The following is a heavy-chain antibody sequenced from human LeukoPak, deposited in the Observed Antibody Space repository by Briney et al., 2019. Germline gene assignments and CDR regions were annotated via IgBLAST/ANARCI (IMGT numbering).Heavy chain of an antibody. Sequence: GGSLRLSCAASGFTFSSYGMHWVRQAPGKGLEWVAIISYDGGYISYADSVKGRHTISRDNSKNTLYLQLNSLSPEDTALYYCARDLRYCSGGTCYRTPGLDYWGQGTLVTVSS. CDR1: GFTFSSYG. CDR2: ISYDGGYI. D-gene: IGHD2-15*01. V-gene: IGHV3-30*03. CDR3: ARDLRYCSGGTCYRTPGLDY. J-gene: IGHJ4*02.